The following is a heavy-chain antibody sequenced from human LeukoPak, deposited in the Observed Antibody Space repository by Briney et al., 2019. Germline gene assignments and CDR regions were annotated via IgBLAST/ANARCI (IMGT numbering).Heavy chain of an antibody. J-gene: IGHJ4*02. Sequence: SETLSLTCTVSGGSISSYYWSWIRQPPGKGLEWIGYIYYSGSTNYNPSLKSRVTISVDTSKNQFSLKLSSVTAADTAVYYCARGTRSWDSGGWFDYWGQGTLVTVSS. CDR1: GGSISSYY. CDR3: ARGTRSWDSGGWFDY. V-gene: IGHV4-59*01. D-gene: IGHD3-22*01. CDR2: IYYSGST.